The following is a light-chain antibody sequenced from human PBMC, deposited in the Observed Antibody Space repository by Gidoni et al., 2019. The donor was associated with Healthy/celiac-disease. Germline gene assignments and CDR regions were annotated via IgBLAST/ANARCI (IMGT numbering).Light chain of an antibody. CDR1: QSVSSSY. V-gene: IGKV3-20*01. CDR3: QQYGSSPWT. CDR2: GAS. J-gene: IGKJ1*01. Sequence: QSVSSSYLAWYQQKPGQAPRLLIYGASSRATGIPDRFSGSGSGTDFTLTISRLEPEDFAVYYCQQYGSSPWTFGQGTKVEIK.